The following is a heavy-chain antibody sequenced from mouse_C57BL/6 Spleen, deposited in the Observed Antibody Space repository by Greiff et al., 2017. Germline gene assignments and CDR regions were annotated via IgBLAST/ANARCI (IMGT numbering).Heavy chain of an antibody. D-gene: IGHD2-2*01. Sequence: VQLQQSGPELVKPGASVKMSCKASGYTFTDYNMHWVKQSHGKSLEWIGYINPNNGGTSYNQKFKGKATLTVNKSSSTAYMELRSLTSEDSAVYYCARGGIYYGYDVWFAYWGQGTLVTVSA. CDR3: ARGGIYYGYDVWFAY. V-gene: IGHV1-22*01. J-gene: IGHJ3*01. CDR1: GYTFTDYN. CDR2: INPNNGGT.